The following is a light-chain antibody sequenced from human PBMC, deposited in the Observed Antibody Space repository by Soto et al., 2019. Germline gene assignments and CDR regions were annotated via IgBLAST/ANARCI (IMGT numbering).Light chain of an antibody. CDR1: SSNIGAGYD. CDR2: GNS. J-gene: IGLJ1*01. V-gene: IGLV1-40*01. Sequence: QAVVTQPPSVSGAPGQRVTISCTGSSSNIGAGYDVHWYQQLPGTAPKLLIYGNSNRPSGVPDRFSGSKSGTSASLAITGLQAEDEADYYCQSYDSSLSGRYVXGTGTKLTVL. CDR3: QSYDSSLSGRYV.